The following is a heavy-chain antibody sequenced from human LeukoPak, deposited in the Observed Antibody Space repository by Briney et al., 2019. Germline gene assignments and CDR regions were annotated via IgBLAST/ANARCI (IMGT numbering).Heavy chain of an antibody. CDR2: IYPGDSDT. J-gene: IGHJ4*02. Sequence: PGESLKISCKGSGYSFTSYWIGWVRQMPGKGLEWVGIIYPGDSDTRYSPSFQGQVTISADKSISTAYLQWSSLKASDTAMYYCARFLGYCNNTSCYDGDYFDYWGQGTLVTVSS. CDR3: ARFLGYCNNTSCYDGDYFDY. V-gene: IGHV5-51*01. CDR1: GYSFTSYW. D-gene: IGHD2-2*01.